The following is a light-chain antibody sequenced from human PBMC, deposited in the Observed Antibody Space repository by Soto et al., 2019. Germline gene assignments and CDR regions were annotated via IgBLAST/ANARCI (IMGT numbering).Light chain of an antibody. CDR1: QSVSTY. CDR3: QQRSNWPLT. CDR2: DVS. Sequence: EIVLTQSPATLSLSAGERGTISCRASQSVSTYLAWYQQKPGQAPRLLIYDVSNRATSIPARFSGSGSGTDFTLTISSLEPEDFAVYYCQQRSNWPLTFGGGAKVDIK. V-gene: IGKV3-11*01. J-gene: IGKJ4*01.